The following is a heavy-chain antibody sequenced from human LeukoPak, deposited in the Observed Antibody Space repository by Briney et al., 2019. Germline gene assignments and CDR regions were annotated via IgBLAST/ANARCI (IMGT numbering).Heavy chain of an antibody. J-gene: IGHJ3*02. CDR1: GGSISSGSYY. CDR2: IYTSGST. Sequence: SETLSLTCTVSGGSISSGSYYWSWIRQPAGKGLEWIGRIYTSGSTNYNPSLKSRVTISVDTSKNQFPLKLSSVTAADTAVYYCARENVLYCGGDCATYAFDIWGQGTMVTVSS. V-gene: IGHV4-61*02. D-gene: IGHD2-21*02. CDR3: ARENVLYCGGDCATYAFDI.